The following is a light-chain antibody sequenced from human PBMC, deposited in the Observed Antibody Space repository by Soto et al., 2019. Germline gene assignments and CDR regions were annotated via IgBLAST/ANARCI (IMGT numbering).Light chain of an antibody. CDR2: GAS. Sequence: EIWLTQSPGTLSWSPGERATLSWRASQSFSNNYLAWYQQKPGQAPRLLIYGASNRATGIPDRLSGSGSGTEFTLTISRMPPEDFAMYYCQQYGSSGTFGHGTQVDIK. V-gene: IGKV3-20*01. CDR3: QQYGSSGT. J-gene: IGKJ1*01. CDR1: QSFSNNY.